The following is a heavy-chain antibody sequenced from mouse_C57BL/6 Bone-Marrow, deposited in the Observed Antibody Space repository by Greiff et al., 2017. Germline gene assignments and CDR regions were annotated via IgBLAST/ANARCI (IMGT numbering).Heavy chain of an antibody. CDR3: VRESPFDY. CDR2: INSDGGST. Sequence: EVKVEESGGGLVQPGESLKLSCESNEYEFPSHDMSWVRQTPEKRLELVAAINSDGGSTYYPDTMERRFIISRDNTKKTLYLQMSSLRSEDTASXYSVRESPFDYWGQGTTLTVSS. V-gene: IGHV5-2*03. J-gene: IGHJ2*01. CDR1: EYEFPSHD.